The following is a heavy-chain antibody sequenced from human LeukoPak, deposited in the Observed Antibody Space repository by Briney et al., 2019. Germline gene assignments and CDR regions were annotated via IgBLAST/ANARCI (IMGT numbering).Heavy chain of an antibody. J-gene: IGHJ4*02. V-gene: IGHV3-7*03. D-gene: IGHD3-22*01. Sequence: GGSLRLSCAASGFTFSSYWMSWVRQAPGKGLEWVANIKQDGSEKYYVDSVKGRFTISRDNAKNSLYLQMNSLRAEDTAVYYCARVSRDSSGFSLSDSWGQGTLVTVSS. CDR2: IKQDGSEK. CDR1: GFTFSSYW. CDR3: ARVSRDSSGFSLSDS.